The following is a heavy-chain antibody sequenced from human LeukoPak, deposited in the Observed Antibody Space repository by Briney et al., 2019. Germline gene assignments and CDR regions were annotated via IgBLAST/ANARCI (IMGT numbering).Heavy chain of an antibody. CDR2: IYSGGST. CDR3: ARESTGYSSGWWYAFDI. J-gene: IGHJ3*02. D-gene: IGHD6-19*01. V-gene: IGHV3-53*01. Sequence: GRSLRLSCAASGFTVSSNYMSWVRQAPGKGLEWVSVIYSGGSTYYADSVKGRFTISRDNSTTTLYLQMNSLRGEDTAVYYCARESTGYSSGWWYAFDIWGQGTMVTVSS. CDR1: GFTVSSNY.